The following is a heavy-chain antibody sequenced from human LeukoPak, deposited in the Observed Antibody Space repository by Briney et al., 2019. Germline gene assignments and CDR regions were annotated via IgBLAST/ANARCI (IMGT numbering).Heavy chain of an antibody. V-gene: IGHV3-21*01. Sequence: GGSLRLSCAASGFTFSSYSMNWVRQAPGKGLEWVSSISSSSSYIYYADTVKGRFTISRDNAKNSLYLQMNSLRAEDTAVYYCARVIRYCSGGSCDYYYYYMDVWGKGTTVTISS. CDR3: ARVIRYCSGGSCDYYYYYMDV. CDR1: GFTFSSYS. CDR2: ISSSSSYI. J-gene: IGHJ6*03. D-gene: IGHD2-15*01.